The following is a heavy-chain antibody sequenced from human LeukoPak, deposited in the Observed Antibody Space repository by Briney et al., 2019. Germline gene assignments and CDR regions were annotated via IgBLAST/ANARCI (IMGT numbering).Heavy chain of an antibody. CDR3: AKVLFDSSGCYGRDALDI. J-gene: IGHJ3*02. CDR2: ISGSGGSI. CDR1: GFTFSSYA. Sequence: GGSLRLSCAASGFTFSSYAMSWVRQAPGKGLEWVSVISGSGGSIYYADSVKGRFTISRDNSKDTLYLQMNSLRAEDTAVYYCAKVLFDSSGCYGRDALDIWGQGTMVTVSS. D-gene: IGHD3-22*01. V-gene: IGHV3-23*01.